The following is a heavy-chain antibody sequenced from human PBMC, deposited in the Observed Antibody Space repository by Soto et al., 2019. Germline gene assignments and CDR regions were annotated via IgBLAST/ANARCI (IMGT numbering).Heavy chain of an antibody. Sequence: SLRLSCAASGFTFSSYAMHWVRQAPGKGLEWVAVISYDGSNKYYADSVKGRFTISRDNSKNTLYLQMNSLRAEDTAVYYCARDLTIXEVVIPRWDYYYYGMDVWGQGTTVTVSS. CDR3: ARDLTIXEVVIPRWDYYYYGMDV. D-gene: IGHD3-3*01. J-gene: IGHJ6*02. CDR1: GFTFSSYA. V-gene: IGHV3-30-3*01. CDR2: ISYDGSNK.